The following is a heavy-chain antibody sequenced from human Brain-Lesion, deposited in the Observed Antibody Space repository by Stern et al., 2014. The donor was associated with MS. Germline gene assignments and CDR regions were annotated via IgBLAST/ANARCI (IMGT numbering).Heavy chain of an antibody. Sequence: QITFKESGPTLVKPTQTVTLTCTLSGFSVATAGVGVGWIRQPPGKALEWLALIYLGDDKLYSPSLKNRLTIIKDTSKNQVVLTMTNVDPVDTATYYCAHSRVKYCRGGTCYSSLFDYWGQGTLVTVSS. D-gene: IGHD2-15*01. J-gene: IGHJ4*02. CDR3: AHSRVKYCRGGTCYSSLFDY. CDR2: IYLGDDK. V-gene: IGHV2-5*02. CDR1: GFSVATAGVG.